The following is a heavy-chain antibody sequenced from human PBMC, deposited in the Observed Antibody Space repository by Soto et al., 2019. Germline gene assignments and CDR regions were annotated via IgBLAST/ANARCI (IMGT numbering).Heavy chain of an antibody. Sequence: PGGSLRLSCAASGFTFSSYAMRWVRQAPGKGLEWVAVISYDGSNKYYADSVKGRFTISRDNSKNTLYLQMNSLRAEDTAVYYCARDGDTAMVTAFDYWGQGTLVTVSS. CDR1: GFTFSSYA. CDR3: ARDGDTAMVTAFDY. V-gene: IGHV3-30-3*01. J-gene: IGHJ4*02. D-gene: IGHD5-18*01. CDR2: ISYDGSNK.